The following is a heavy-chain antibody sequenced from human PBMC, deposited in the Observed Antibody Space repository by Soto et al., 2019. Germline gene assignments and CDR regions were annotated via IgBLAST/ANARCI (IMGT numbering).Heavy chain of an antibody. D-gene: IGHD3-16*02. Sequence: PSETLSLTCAVYGGSFSDFYWSWIRQPPGKGLEWIGEINHSGSTNYNPSLKSRVTISVDTSKNQFSLKLSSVTAADTAVYYCARRRIMITFGGVIVKGPFDYWGQGTQVTVSS. V-gene: IGHV4-34*01. CDR2: INHSGST. J-gene: IGHJ4*02. CDR1: GGSFSDFY. CDR3: ARRRIMITFGGVIVKGPFDY.